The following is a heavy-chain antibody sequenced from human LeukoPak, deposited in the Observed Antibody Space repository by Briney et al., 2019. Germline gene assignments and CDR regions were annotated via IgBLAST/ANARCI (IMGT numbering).Heavy chain of an antibody. D-gene: IGHD3-22*01. V-gene: IGHV1-69*13. CDR2: IIPIFGTA. CDR3: AREGDSSGYYYY. Sequence: GASVKVSCKASGGTFSSYAISWVRQAPGQGLEWMRGIIPIFGTANYAQKFQGRVTITADESTSTAYMELSSLRSEDTAVYYCAREGDSSGYYYYWGQGTLVTVSS. J-gene: IGHJ4*02. CDR1: GGTFSSYA.